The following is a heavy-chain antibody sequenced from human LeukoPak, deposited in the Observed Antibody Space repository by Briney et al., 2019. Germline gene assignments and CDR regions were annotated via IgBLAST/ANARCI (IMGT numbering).Heavy chain of an antibody. CDR1: GFTFSTYN. V-gene: IGHV3-21*01. D-gene: IGHD6-13*01. Sequence: GGSLRLSCAASGFTFSTYNMNWVRQAPGKGLEWVSSISGSSSYIYYADSVKGRFSISRDNAKNSLYLQMNSLRAEDTAVYYCARGRQQQLVRWFDYWGQGTLVTVSS. CDR3: ARGRQQQLVRWFDY. CDR2: ISGSSSYI. J-gene: IGHJ4*02.